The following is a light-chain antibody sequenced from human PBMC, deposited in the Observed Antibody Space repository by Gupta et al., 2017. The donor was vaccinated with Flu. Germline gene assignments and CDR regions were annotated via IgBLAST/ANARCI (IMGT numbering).Light chain of an antibody. J-gene: IGKJ1*01. CDR3: MQALHTPPT. CDR1: QSLLHTNGYNY. V-gene: IGKV2-28*01. Sequence: DTVMTQSPLSLSVTPGEPASISCRSSQSLLHTNGYNYLDWYLQKPGQSPQLLIYLGSNRASGVPDRISGSGSGTTFTLKISRVEAEDVGIYYCMQALHTPPTFGQGTKVEVK. CDR2: LGS.